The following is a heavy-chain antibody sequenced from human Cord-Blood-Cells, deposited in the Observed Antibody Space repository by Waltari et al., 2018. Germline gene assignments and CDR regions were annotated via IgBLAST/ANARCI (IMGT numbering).Heavy chain of an antibody. CDR3: ARAINSSGYYAFDI. CDR2: IYTSGST. D-gene: IGHD3-22*01. CDR1: GGSISSYY. Sequence: QVQLQESGPGLVKPSETLSLTCTVSGGSISSYYWSWIRQPAGKGLEWIGRIYTSGSTSHNPSRESRVTMSVDTSKNQFSLKLSSVTAADTAVYYCARAINSSGYYAFDIWGQGTMVTVSS. J-gene: IGHJ3*02. V-gene: IGHV4-4*07.